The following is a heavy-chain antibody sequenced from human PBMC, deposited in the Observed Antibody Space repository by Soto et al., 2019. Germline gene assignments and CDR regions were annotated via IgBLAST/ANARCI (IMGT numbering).Heavy chain of an antibody. J-gene: IGHJ6*03. CDR2: MNPNSGNT. D-gene: IGHD6-13*01. V-gene: IGHV1-8*01. Sequence: ASVKVSCKASGYTFTSYDINWVRQATGQGLEWMGWMNPNSGNTGYAQKFQGRVTMTRNTSISTAYMELSSLRSEDTAVYYCARAQQHLGPSYYYYYYMDFWGTGTTVTVSS. CDR3: ARAQQHLGPSYYYYYYMDF. CDR1: GYTFTSYD.